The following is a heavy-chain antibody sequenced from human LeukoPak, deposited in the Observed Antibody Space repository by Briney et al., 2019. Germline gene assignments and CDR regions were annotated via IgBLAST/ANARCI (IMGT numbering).Heavy chain of an antibody. CDR1: GYTFTSYG. D-gene: IGHD6-19*01. J-gene: IGHJ3*02. CDR2: ISAYNGDT. Sequence: GASVKVSCKASGYTFTSYGITWVRQAPGQGLEWMGWISAYNGDTNYPQKLQGRVTMTTDTSTSTAYMELRSLRSDDTAVYYCARDRVGIAVAGTPWGAFDIWGQGTTVPVS. V-gene: IGHV1-18*01. CDR3: ARDRVGIAVAGTPWGAFDI.